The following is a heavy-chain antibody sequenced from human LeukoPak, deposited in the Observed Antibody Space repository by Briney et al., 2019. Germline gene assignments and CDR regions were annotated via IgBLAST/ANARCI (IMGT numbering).Heavy chain of an antibody. CDR1: GYTISSGYP. CDR2: IYPSGNT. CDR3: ARGRASSSAYDPFDY. D-gene: IGHD5-12*01. J-gene: IGHJ4*02. V-gene: IGHV4-38-2*02. Sequence: SETLSLTCTVSGYTISSGYPWGWIRQPPGKGLEWFGNIYPSGNTYYNPSLKSRVTISVDTSKIQFSLKLYSVTAADTAVYYCARGRASSSAYDPFDYWGQGTLVTVSS.